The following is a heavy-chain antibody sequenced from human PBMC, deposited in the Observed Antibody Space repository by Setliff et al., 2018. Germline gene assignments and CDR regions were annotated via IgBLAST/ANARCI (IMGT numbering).Heavy chain of an antibody. J-gene: IGHJ4*02. CDR1: GFTFNTYW. CDR3: AKDTITMIVDY. D-gene: IGHD3-22*01. Sequence: PGGSLRLSCAGSGFTFNTYWMTWVRQAPGKGLEWVASITHDGSKTYILDSVKGRFTISRDNSKNTLYLQMNSLRAEDTAVYYCAKDTITMIVDYWGQGTLVTVSS. CDR2: ITHDGSKT. V-gene: IGHV3-7*01.